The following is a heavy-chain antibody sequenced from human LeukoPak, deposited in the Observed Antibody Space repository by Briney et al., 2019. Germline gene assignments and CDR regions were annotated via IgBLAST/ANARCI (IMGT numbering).Heavy chain of an antibody. V-gene: IGHV3-7*01. CDR3: ARDPLLYNYACYFDY. D-gene: IGHD1-20*01. CDR1: GFTFSSYW. J-gene: IGHJ4*02. Sequence: GGSLRLSCAASGFTFSSYWMSWVRQAPGKGLEWVANIKQDGSEEYYVDSVKGRFTISRDNAKNSLYLQMNSLRAEDTAVYYCARDPLLYNYACYFDYWGQGTLVTVSS. CDR2: IKQDGSEE.